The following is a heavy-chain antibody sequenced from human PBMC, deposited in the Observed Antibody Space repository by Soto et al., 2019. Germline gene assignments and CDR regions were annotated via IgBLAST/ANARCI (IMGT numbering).Heavy chain of an antibody. CDR1: GVSISSGNW. CDR3: ARLVYDTRLNYMYFDF. CDR2: IFHDGTA. D-gene: IGHD3-10*01. V-gene: IGHV4-4*02. Sequence: SEPLSLTCAVSGVSISSGNWWTWVRQSPQRGLEYIGEIFHDGTANYYPSFERRVAISVDTSKNQFSLKLTSVTAADTAIYFCARLVYDTRLNYMYFDFWGQGTLVTVSS. J-gene: IGHJ4*02.